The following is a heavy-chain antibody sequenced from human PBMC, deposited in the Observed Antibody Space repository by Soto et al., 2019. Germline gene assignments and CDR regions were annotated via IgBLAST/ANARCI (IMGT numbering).Heavy chain of an antibody. J-gene: IGHJ6*02. D-gene: IGHD1-7*01. CDR1: GFTFTSSA. Sequence: ASVKVSCKASGFTFTSSAVQWVRQARGQRLEWIGWIVVGSGNTNYAQKFQERVTITRDMSTSTAYMELSSLRSEDTAVYYCAATGTPLYYYYGMDVWGQGTTVTVSS. V-gene: IGHV1-58*01. CDR3: AATGTPLYYYYGMDV. CDR2: IVVGSGNT.